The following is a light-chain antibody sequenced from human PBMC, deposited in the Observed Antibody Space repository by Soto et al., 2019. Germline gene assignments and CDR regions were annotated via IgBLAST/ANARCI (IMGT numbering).Light chain of an antibody. CDR3: QQYGNSPQIT. V-gene: IGKV3-20*01. CDR1: QRISSNY. CDR2: AAS. J-gene: IGKJ5*01. Sequence: DIVFTQSPGTLSLSPGERATLSCRASQRISSNYLGWYQQKPGQAPRLVVYAASSRATGIPDRFSACGSGTDFTLTISSLEPEDFAVYDGQQYGNSPQITFGQGTRLEIK.